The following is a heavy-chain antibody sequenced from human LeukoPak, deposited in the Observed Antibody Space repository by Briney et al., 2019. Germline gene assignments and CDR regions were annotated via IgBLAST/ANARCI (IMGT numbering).Heavy chain of an antibody. J-gene: IGHJ4*02. CDR2: IYHSGST. D-gene: IGHD3-22*01. Sequence: SETLSLTCTVSGYSISSGYYWGWIRQPPGKGLEWIGSIYHSGSTYYNPSLKSRVTISVDTSKNQFSLKLSSATAADTAVYYCARGDDYYDSSGPFDYWGQGTLVTVSS. CDR3: ARGDDYYDSSGPFDY. CDR1: GYSISSGYY. V-gene: IGHV4-38-2*02.